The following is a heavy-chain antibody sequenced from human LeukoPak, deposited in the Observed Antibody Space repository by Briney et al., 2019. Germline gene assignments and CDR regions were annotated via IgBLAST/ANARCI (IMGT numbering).Heavy chain of an antibody. CDR3: ARVGSEWELVLDAFDI. CDR2: IRYDGTDK. Sequence: PGGSLRLSCAASGFTFSSYGMHWVRQAPGKGLEWVAVIRYDGTDKNYADSVKGRFTISRDNSQNTLFLQMNSLRAEDTAVYYCARVGSEWELVLDAFDIWGQGTMVTVS. V-gene: IGHV3-33*01. J-gene: IGHJ3*02. CDR1: GFTFSSYG. D-gene: IGHD1-26*01.